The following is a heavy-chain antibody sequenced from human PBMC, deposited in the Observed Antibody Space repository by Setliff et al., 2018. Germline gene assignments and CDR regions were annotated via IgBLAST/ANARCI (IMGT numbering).Heavy chain of an antibody. Sequence: SETLSLTCAVSGYSISSGYYWGWIRQPPGKGLEWIGSIYHSGSTYYNPSLKSRVTISVDTSKNQFSLKLSSVTAANTAVYYCARLRYYGSGSYLDYWGQGTLVTVSS. CDR3: ARLRYYGSGSYLDY. CDR2: IYHSGST. CDR1: GYSISSGYY. V-gene: IGHV4-38-2*01. J-gene: IGHJ4*02. D-gene: IGHD3-10*01.